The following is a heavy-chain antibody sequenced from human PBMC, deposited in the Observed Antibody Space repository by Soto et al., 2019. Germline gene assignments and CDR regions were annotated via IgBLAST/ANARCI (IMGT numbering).Heavy chain of an antibody. Sequence: SVKVSCKASGGTFSSYAISWVRQAPGQGLEWMGGIIPIFGTANYAQKFQGRVTITADESTSTAYMELSSLRSEDTAVYYCARDDLDYCSSTSCPYGMDVWGQGTTVTVSS. CDR2: IIPIFGTA. J-gene: IGHJ6*02. CDR3: ARDDLDYCSSTSCPYGMDV. V-gene: IGHV1-69*13. CDR1: GGTFSSYA. D-gene: IGHD2-2*01.